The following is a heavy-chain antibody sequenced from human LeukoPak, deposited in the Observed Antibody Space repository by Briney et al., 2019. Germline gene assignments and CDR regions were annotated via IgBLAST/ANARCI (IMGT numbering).Heavy chain of an antibody. D-gene: IGHD1-26*01. J-gene: IGHJ3*02. Sequence: PGGSLRLSCAASGFTFSSYWMSWVRQAPGKGLEWVANIKQDGSEKYYVDSVKGRFTISRDNSKNTLYLQMNSLRAEDTAVYYCAKGFGGSYSDAFDIWGQGTMVTVSS. V-gene: IGHV3-7*03. CDR3: AKGFGGSYSDAFDI. CDR2: IKQDGSEK. CDR1: GFTFSSYW.